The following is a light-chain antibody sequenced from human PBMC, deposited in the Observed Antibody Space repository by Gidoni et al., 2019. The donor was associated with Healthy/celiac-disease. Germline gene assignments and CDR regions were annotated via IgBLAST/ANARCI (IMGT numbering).Light chain of an antibody. Sequence: EIVLTQSPATLSLSPGERATISCRASQSVSSYLAWYQQKPGQAPRLLIYDASNRATGIPARFSGSGSGTYFTLTISSLAPEDFAVYFCQQRSNWPPLTFXGXTQVEIK. CDR2: DAS. J-gene: IGKJ4*01. V-gene: IGKV3-11*01. CDR3: QQRSNWPPLT. CDR1: QSVSSY.